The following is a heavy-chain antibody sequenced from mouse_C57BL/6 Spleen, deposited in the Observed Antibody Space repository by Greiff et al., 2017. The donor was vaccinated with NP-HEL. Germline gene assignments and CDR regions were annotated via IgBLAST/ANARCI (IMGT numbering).Heavy chain of an antibody. V-gene: IGHV1-18*01. CDR1: GYTFTDYT. Sequence: EVKLVESGPELVKPGASVKIPCKASGYTFTDYTMDWVKQSHGKSLEWIGDINPNNCGTIYNQKFKGKATLTVDKSSSTAYMELRSLTSEDTAVYYCARMGLRRAWFAYWGQGTLVTVSA. CDR3: ARMGLRRAWFAY. J-gene: IGHJ3*01. D-gene: IGHD2-4*01. CDR2: INPNNCGT.